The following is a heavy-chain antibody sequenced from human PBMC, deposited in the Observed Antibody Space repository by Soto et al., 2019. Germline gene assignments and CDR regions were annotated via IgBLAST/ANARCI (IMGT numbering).Heavy chain of an antibody. D-gene: IGHD5-18*01. Sequence: GGSLRLSCAASGFTFSSYSMNWVRQAPGKGLEWVSYISSSSSTIYYADSVKGRFTISRDNAKNSLYLQMNSLRDEDTAVYYCARDDSYGYYYYYGMDVWGQGTTVTVSS. J-gene: IGHJ6*02. V-gene: IGHV3-48*02. CDR2: ISSSSSTI. CDR3: ARDDSYGYYYYYGMDV. CDR1: GFTFSSYS.